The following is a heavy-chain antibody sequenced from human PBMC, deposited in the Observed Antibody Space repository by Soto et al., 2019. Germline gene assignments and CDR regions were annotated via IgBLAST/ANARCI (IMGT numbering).Heavy chain of an antibody. D-gene: IGHD3-10*01. CDR1: GYTFTGYY. Sequence: GASVKVSCKASGYTFTGYYMHWVRQAPGQGLEWMGWINPNSGGTNYAQKFQGWVTMTRDTSISTAYMELSRLRSDDTAVYYCARDRAYYYGSGNEVKPRDYYYYGMDVWGQGTTVTVSS. CDR3: ARDRAYYYGSGNEVKPRDYYYYGMDV. J-gene: IGHJ6*02. CDR2: INPNSGGT. V-gene: IGHV1-2*04.